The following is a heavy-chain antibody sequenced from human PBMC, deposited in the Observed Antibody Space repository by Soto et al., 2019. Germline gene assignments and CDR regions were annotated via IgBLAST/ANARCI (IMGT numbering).Heavy chain of an antibody. V-gene: IGHV1-24*01. Sequence: ASVKVSCKVSGYTLTELSMHWVRQAPGKGLEWMGGFDPEDGETIYAQKFQGRVTMTEDTSTDTAYMELSSLRSEDTAVYYCAYLRGFTGYPGDWGQGTLVTVSS. CDR1: GYTLTELS. J-gene: IGHJ4*02. D-gene: IGHD3-16*01. CDR2: FDPEDGET. CDR3: AYLRGFTGYPGD.